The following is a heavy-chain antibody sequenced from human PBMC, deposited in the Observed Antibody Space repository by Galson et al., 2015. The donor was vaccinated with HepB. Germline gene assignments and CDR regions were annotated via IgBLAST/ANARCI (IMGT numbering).Heavy chain of an antibody. J-gene: IGHJ5*02. CDR1: GFTFSSYA. V-gene: IGHV3-30*04. D-gene: IGHD6-13*01. CDR2: ISYDGSDE. Sequence: SLRLSCAASGFTFSSYAMHWVRQAPGKGLEWVTVISYDGSDEYYADSVKGRFTISRDNSKNTLYLQMNSLRVEDTAVYYCAREPRPTYSSSWYWWFDPWGQGTLVTVSS. CDR3: AREPRPTYSSSWYWWFDP.